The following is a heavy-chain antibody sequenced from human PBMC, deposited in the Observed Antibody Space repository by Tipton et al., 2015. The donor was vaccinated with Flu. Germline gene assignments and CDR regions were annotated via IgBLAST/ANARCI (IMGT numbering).Heavy chain of an antibody. CDR3: ARHSRTRPFAL. J-gene: IGHJ4*02. D-gene: IGHD3-16*01. CDR1: NGSIISYY. CDR2: IYYSGTT. Sequence: TLSLTCTVSNGSIISYYWSWIRQPPGKGLGWIGYIYYSGTTDYNPSLKSRVSISVDTSTNQFSLRLRSVTAADTAVYYCARHSRTRPFALWGQGSLVTVSS. V-gene: IGHV4-59*08.